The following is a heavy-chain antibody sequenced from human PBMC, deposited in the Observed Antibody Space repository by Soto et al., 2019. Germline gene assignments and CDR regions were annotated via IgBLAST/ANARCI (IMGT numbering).Heavy chain of an antibody. CDR2: ISSSSSTI. D-gene: IGHD2-15*01. CDR1: GFTFSSYS. J-gene: IGHJ4*02. Sequence: EVQLVASGGGLVQPGGSLRLSCAASGFTFSSYSMNWVRQAPGKGLEWVSYISSSSSTIYYADSVKGRFTISRDNAKNSLYLQMNSLRAEDTAVYYCARDLNSGLFDYWGQGTLVTVSS. CDR3: ARDLNSGLFDY. V-gene: IGHV3-48*01.